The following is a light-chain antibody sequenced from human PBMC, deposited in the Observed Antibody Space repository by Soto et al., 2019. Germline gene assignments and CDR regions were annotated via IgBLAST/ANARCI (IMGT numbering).Light chain of an antibody. CDR1: QGISSA. CDR2: DAS. J-gene: IGKJ3*01. Sequence: AIQLTQSPSSLSASVGDRVTITCRASQGISSALAWYQQKPGKAPKLLIYDASSLESGVPSRFSGSRSATDFPLIISSLQPEDFAPYYCQQFNNYPQNKVTFGTETKVPIK. V-gene: IGKV1D-13*01. CDR3: QQFNNYPQNKVT.